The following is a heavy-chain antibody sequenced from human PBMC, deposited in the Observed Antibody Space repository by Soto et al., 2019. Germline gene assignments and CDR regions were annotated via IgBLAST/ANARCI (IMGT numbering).Heavy chain of an antibody. Sequence: GGSLRLSCAASGFTFSSYGMHWVRQAPGKGLEWVAVISYDGSNKYYADSVKGRFTISRDNSKNTLYLQMNSLRAEDTAVYYCAKSLVVVVAATPFDYWGQGTLVTVSS. CDR2: ISYDGSNK. J-gene: IGHJ4*02. CDR1: GFTFSSYG. V-gene: IGHV3-30*18. D-gene: IGHD2-15*01. CDR3: AKSLVVVVAATPFDY.